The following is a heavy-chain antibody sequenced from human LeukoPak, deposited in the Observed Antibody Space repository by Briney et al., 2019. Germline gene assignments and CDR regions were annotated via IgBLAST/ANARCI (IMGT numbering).Heavy chain of an antibody. D-gene: IGHD6-13*01. Sequence: GGSLRLSCAASGFTVSAYAMAWVRQAPGKGLEWVSTIYDDNTYYADSVKGRFAISTDNSKNTLYLQMNSLRAEDTAVYYCAKDVYSSSWFLFDYWGQGTLVTVSS. J-gene: IGHJ4*02. CDR2: IYDDNT. CDR3: AKDVYSSSWFLFDY. CDR1: GFTVSAYA. V-gene: IGHV3-23*01.